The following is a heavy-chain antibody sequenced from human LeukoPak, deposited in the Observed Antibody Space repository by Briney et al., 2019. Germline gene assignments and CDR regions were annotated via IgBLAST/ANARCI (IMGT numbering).Heavy chain of an antibody. CDR3: ARDQSRAKARGSGSYPTDY. CDR2: INWNGGRT. V-gene: IGHV3-20*04. Sequence: GGSPRLSCAASGFTFDDYGMSWVRQGPGEGLEGGSNINWNGGRTGYTDTVKGRFTISRDNATKSMYLQMNSLRAEDTALYYCARDQSRAKARGSGSYPTDYWGQGTLVTVSS. CDR1: GFTFDDYG. D-gene: IGHD1-26*01. J-gene: IGHJ4*02.